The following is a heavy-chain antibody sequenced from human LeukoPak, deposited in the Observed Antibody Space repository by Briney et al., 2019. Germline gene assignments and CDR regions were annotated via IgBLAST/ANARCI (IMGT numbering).Heavy chain of an antibody. Sequence: GGSLRLSCAASGFTFSDYGMNWVRQAPGKGREWISYISSSSSMMYYADSVKGRFIISRDNAKKSLYLRMNSLRVEDTAVYYCARDPPNWGFGYWGQGTLVTVSS. CDR2: ISSSSSMM. CDR1: GFTFSDYG. D-gene: IGHD7-27*01. J-gene: IGHJ4*02. V-gene: IGHV3-48*01. CDR3: ARDPPNWGFGY.